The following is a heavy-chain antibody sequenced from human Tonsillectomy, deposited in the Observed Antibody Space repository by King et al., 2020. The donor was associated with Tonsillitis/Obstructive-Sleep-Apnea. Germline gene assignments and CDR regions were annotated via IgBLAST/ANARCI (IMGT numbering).Heavy chain of an antibody. J-gene: IGHJ4*02. CDR3: ARDAGDCSSTSCYTPFDY. CDR2: ISYDGSNK. Sequence: GQLVQSGGGVVQPGRSLRLSCAASGFTFSSYATHWVRQAPGKGLEWVAVISYDGSNKYYADSVKGRFTISRDNSKNTLYLQMNSLRAEDTAVYYCARDAGDCSSTSCYTPFDYWGQGTLVTVSS. D-gene: IGHD2-2*02. V-gene: IGHV3-30*04. CDR1: GFTFSSYA.